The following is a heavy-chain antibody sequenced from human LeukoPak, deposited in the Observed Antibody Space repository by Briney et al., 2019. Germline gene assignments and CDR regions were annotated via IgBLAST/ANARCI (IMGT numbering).Heavy chain of an antibody. CDR2: IYYSGST. Sequence: SETLSLTCTVSGGSISSSSYYWGWIRQPPGKGLEWIGSIYYSGSTYYNPSLKSRVTISVDTSKNQFPLKLSSVTAADTAVYSCAIDIVVVPAASLRFGYWGQGTLVTVSS. D-gene: IGHD2-2*01. CDR1: GGSISSSSYY. V-gene: IGHV4-39*01. J-gene: IGHJ4*02. CDR3: AIDIVVVPAASLRFGY.